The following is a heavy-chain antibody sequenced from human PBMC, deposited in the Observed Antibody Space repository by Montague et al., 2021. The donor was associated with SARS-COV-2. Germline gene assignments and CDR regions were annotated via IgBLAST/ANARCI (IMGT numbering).Heavy chain of an antibody. D-gene: IGHD3-22*01. CDR2: IYYSGST. J-gene: IGHJ3*02. CDR3: ARARITMIVVVNAFDI. V-gene: IGHV4-31*03. CDR1: GGSISSGGYY. Sequence: TLSLTCTVSGGSISSGGYYWSWIRQHPGKGLEWIGYIYYSGSTYYNPSLQSRVTISVDTSKNQFSLKPSSVTAADTAVYYCARARITMIVVVNAFDIWGQGTMVTVSS.